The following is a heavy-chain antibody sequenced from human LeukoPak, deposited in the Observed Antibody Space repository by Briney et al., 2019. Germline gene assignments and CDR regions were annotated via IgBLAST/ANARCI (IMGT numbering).Heavy chain of an antibody. D-gene: IGHD3-10*01. CDR2: IYYSGST. J-gene: IGHJ4*02. V-gene: IGHV4-39*01. Sequence: SETLSLTCTVSGGSISSSSYYWGWIRQPPGKGLEWIGSIYYSGSTYYNPSLKSRVTISVDTSKNQFSLKLSSVTAADTAVYYCARGKGIRYYGSGSYYNWGQGTLVTVSS. CDR1: GGSISSSSYY. CDR3: ARGKGIRYYGSGSYYN.